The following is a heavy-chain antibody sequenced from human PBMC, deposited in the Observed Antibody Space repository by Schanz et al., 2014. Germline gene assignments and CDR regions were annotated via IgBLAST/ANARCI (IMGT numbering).Heavy chain of an antibody. J-gene: IGHJ4*02. V-gene: IGHV1-69*02. D-gene: IGHD5-12*01. CDR1: GDTFRSYT. CDR3: ARTGYDPSLTH. CDR2: IIPITGIT. Sequence: VQLEQSGAEVKKPGSSVKVSCKASGDTFRSYTINWVRHAPGQGLEWMGRIIPITGITNYAQKFQGRVTFTADKSTSTAWLEVNSLRSEDTAVYYCARTGYDPSLTHWGQGTRXTVAA.